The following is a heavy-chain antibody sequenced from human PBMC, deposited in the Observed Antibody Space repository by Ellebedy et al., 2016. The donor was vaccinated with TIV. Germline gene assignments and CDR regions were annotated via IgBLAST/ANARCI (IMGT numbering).Heavy chain of an antibody. CDR2: ISPNNGGI. D-gene: IGHD3-10*01. CDR1: GYSFTGYY. CDR3: AREDSTNDGSGYDF. J-gene: IGHJ4*02. V-gene: IGHV1-2*02. Sequence: AASVKVSCKASGYSFTGYYMHWVRQAPGQGLEWMGWISPNNGGISYAQKFQGRVTMTRDTSISTAYMELSRLRSDDTAVYYCAREDSTNDGSGYDFWGQGTLVTVSS.